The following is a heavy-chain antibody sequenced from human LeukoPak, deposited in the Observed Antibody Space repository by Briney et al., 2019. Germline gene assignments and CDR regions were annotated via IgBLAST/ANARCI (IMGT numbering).Heavy chain of an antibody. CDR2: IYYSGST. V-gene: IGHV4-59*12. D-gene: IGHD5-24*01. CDR3: ARDLITPPYTWFDP. J-gene: IGHJ5*02. Sequence: SEPVSLTCTVSCGSISSYYCSWIRQSPGKGLEWIGYIYYSGSTNYNPSLKSRVTISVDTSKNQFSLKLSSVTAADTAFYYCARDLITPPYTWFDPWGQGTL. CDR1: CGSISSYY.